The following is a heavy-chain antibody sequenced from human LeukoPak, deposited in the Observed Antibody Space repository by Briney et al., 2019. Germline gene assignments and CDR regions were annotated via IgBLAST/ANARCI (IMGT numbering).Heavy chain of an antibody. D-gene: IGHD4-17*01. J-gene: IGHJ4*02. CDR1: GFTFSSYD. CDR2: IGTAGDP. CDR3: AKDGSTVTLHADY. V-gene: IGHV3-13*05. Sequence: GGSLRLSCAASGFTFSSYDMHWVRQATGKGLEWVSAIGTAGDPYNPGSVKGRFTISRDDAKNSFYLQMNSLRAGDTAVYYCAKDGSTVTLHADYWGQGTLVTVSS.